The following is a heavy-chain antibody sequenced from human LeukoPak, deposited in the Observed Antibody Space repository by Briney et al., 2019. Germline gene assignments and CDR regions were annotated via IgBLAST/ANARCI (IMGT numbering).Heavy chain of an antibody. D-gene: IGHD1-14*01. CDR2: INHSGST. CDR3: ARGRRRIDP. Sequence: SETLSLTCAAYGGTFSGYYWSWIRQPPGKGLEWIGEINHSGSTNYNPPLKSRVTISVDTSKNQYSLKLSSVTAADTAVYYCARGRRRIDPWGQGTLVTVPS. J-gene: IGHJ5*02. CDR1: GGTFSGYY. V-gene: IGHV4-34*01.